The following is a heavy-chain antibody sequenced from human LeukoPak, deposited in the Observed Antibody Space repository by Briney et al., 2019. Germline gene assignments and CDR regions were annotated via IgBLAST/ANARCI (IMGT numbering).Heavy chain of an antibody. CDR1: GGSISSYY. V-gene: IGHV4-4*07. J-gene: IGHJ3*02. Sequence: SETLSLTFTVSGGSISSYYWSWTRQPAGKGLEWIGRIYTSGSTNYNPSLKSRVTMSVDTSKNQFSLNLSSVTAADTAVYYCARRAYYYDSSGYYAFDIWGQGTMVTVSS. CDR2: IYTSGST. CDR3: ARRAYYYDSSGYYAFDI. D-gene: IGHD3-22*01.